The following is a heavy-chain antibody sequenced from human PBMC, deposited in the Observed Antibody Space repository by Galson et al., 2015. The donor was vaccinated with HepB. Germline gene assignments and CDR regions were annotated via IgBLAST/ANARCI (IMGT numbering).Heavy chain of an antibody. J-gene: IGHJ4*02. CDR3: ARSIPYSSSDDY. CDR2: MSSSGGHI. CDR1: GFSFSSYS. V-gene: IGHV3-21*01. D-gene: IGHD6-6*01. Sequence: SLRLSCAASGFSFSSYSMNWLRQAPGKGLEWVSSMSSSGGHIYYADSVKCRFTISRDNAKNSLYLQMSCLRAEDTAVYYCARSIPYSSSDDYWGQGTLVIVSS.